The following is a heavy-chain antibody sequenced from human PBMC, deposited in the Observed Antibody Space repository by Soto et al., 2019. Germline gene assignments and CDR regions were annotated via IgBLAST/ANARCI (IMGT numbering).Heavy chain of an antibody. CDR1: GFTFDDYA. J-gene: IGHJ4*02. V-gene: IGHV3-9*01. D-gene: IGHD6-13*01. CDR3: AKDIGIAAAGTMDY. CDR2: ISWNSGSI. Sequence: GGSLRLSCAASGFTFDDYAMHWVRQAPGEGLEWVSGISWNSGSIGYADSVKGRFTTPRDNAKNSLYLQMNSLRAEDTASYYCAKDIGIAAAGTMDYWGQGTLVTVSS.